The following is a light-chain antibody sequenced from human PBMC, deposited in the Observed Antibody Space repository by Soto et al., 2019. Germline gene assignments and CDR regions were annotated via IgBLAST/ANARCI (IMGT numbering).Light chain of an antibody. J-gene: IGKJ2*01. V-gene: IGKV1-39*01. CDR2: TAA. CDR1: QRITTY. Sequence: IPMTQSPSSLSASVGDRVTITCRASQRITTYLNWYQQKPGKAPKLLISTAATLQGGVPSRFSGSGSGTDFTLTITTLQPEDFATYFCQQSYSTPYTFGQGTNLEIK. CDR3: QQSYSTPYT.